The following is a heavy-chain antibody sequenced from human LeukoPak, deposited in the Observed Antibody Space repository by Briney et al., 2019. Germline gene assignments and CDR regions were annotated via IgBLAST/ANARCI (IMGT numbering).Heavy chain of an antibody. J-gene: IGHJ4*02. CDR3: ARLGMANY. Sequence: SETLSLTCAVYGGSFSGYYWSWIRQPPGKGLGWIGEINHSGSTNYNPSLKRRVTMSVDTSKNQFSLKLSSVTAADTAVYYCARLGMANYWGQGTLVTVSS. CDR1: GGSFSGYY. V-gene: IGHV4-34*01. CDR2: INHSGST. D-gene: IGHD6-13*01.